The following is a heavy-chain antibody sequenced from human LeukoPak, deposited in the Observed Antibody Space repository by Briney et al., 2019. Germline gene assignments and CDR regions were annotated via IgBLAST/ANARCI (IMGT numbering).Heavy chain of an antibody. Sequence: SETLSLTCAVYGGSFSGYYWSWIRQPPGKGLEWIGKINHSGSTNYNPSLKSRVTISVDTSKNQFSLKLSSVTAADTAVYYCARAHYYGSGSYYNWFDPWGQGTLVTVSS. D-gene: IGHD3-10*01. J-gene: IGHJ5*02. V-gene: IGHV4-34*01. CDR1: GGSFSGYY. CDR2: INHSGST. CDR3: ARAHYYGSGSYYNWFDP.